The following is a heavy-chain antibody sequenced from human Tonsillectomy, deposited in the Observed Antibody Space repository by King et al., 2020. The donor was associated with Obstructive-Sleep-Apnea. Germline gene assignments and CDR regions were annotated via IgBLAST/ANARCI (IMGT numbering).Heavy chain of an antibody. J-gene: IGHJ3*02. CDR3: AKDYHTANGAFDI. V-gene: IGHV3-23*04. CDR1: GFTFSSNA. CDR2: ISGSVGSP. D-gene: IGHD1-1*01. Sequence: VQLVESGGGLVQPGGALRRSCAASGFTFSSNARSWVRQAPGKGLEWVAAISGSVGSPYYADSGKGRFTISRDNSKNTLYLQMNSLRAEDTAVYYCAKDYHTANGAFDIWGQGTMVTVSS.